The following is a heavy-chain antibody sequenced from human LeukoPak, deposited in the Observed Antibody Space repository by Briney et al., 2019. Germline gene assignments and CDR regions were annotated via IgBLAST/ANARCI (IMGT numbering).Heavy chain of an antibody. Sequence: SETLSLTCTVSGGSISGYQWTWIRQPAGKGLEWIGRIYASGTTNYNPSLESRLTMSVDPSRNHFSLKLSSVTAADTAVYYCARGQTRCSAGSCYSLDYWGQGTLVTVSS. J-gene: IGHJ4*02. CDR3: ARGQTRCSAGSCYSLDY. CDR1: GGSISGYQ. V-gene: IGHV4-4*07. D-gene: IGHD2-15*01. CDR2: IYASGTT.